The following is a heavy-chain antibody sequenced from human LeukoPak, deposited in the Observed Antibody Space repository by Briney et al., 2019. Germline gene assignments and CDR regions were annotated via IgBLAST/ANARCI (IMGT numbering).Heavy chain of an antibody. J-gene: IGHJ4*02. Sequence: GGSLRLSCAASGFTFSSNSMNWVRQAPGKGLEWVSSISTSSIYIYYADSVKGRSTISRDNAKNSLYLQMSSLRAEDTAVYYCARGSENVVVMAATLDYWGQGTLVTVSS. CDR2: ISTSSIYI. CDR3: ARGSENVVVMAATLDY. CDR1: GFTFSSNS. D-gene: IGHD2-21*01. V-gene: IGHV3-21*01.